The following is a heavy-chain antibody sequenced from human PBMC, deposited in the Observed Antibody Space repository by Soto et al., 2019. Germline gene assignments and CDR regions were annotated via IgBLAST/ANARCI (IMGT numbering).Heavy chain of an antibody. V-gene: IGHV1-46*01. CDR2: INPSGGST. CDR3: ARDLPRDLGRGYSRHYGMDV. J-gene: IGHJ6*02. Sequence: ASVKVSCKASGYTFTSYYMHWVRQAPGQGLEWMGIINPSGGSTSYAQKFQGRVTMTRDTSTSTVYMELSSLRSEDTAVYYCARDLPRDLGRGYSRHYGMDVWGQGTTVTVSS. CDR1: GYTFTSYY. D-gene: IGHD3-3*01.